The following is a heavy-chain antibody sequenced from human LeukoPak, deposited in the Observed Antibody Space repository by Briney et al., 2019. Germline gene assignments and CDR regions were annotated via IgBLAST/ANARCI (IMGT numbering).Heavy chain of an antibody. Sequence: GGSLRLPCAASGFTFSSYAMSWVRQAPGKGLEWVSAISGSGGSTYYADSVKGRFTISRDNSKNTLYLQMNSLRAEDTAVYYCAKHPLAAVAGQFDYWAREPWSPSPQ. CDR2: ISGSGGST. D-gene: IGHD6-19*01. J-gene: IGHJ4*02. CDR1: GFTFSSYA. CDR3: AKHPLAAVAGQFDY. V-gene: IGHV3-23*01.